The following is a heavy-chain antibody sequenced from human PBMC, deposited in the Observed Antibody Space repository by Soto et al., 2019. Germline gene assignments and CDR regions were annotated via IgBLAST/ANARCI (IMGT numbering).Heavy chain of an antibody. CDR1: GFTFSSYG. Sequence: QVQLVESGGGVVQPGRSLRLSCAASGFTFSSYGMHWVRQAPGKGLEWVAVISYDGSNKYYADSVKGRFTISRDNSKNTMYLQMNSLRAEDTAVYYCAKDGGYSSSWYNWFDPWGQGTLVTVSS. J-gene: IGHJ5*02. CDR3: AKDGGYSSSWYNWFDP. V-gene: IGHV3-30*18. CDR2: ISYDGSNK. D-gene: IGHD6-13*01.